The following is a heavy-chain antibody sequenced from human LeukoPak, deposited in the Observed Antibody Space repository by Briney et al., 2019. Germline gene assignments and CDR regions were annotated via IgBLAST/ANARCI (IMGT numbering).Heavy chain of an antibody. CDR2: INPNSSGT. V-gene: IGHV1-2*02. Sequence: ASVKVSCKASGYTFTGYYMHWVRQAPGQGLEWMGWINPNSSGTNYAQKFQGRVTMTRDTSISTAYMELSRLRSDDTAVYYCARERADCGGDCYYFAYWGQGTLVTVSS. D-gene: IGHD2-21*02. J-gene: IGHJ4*02. CDR3: ARERADCGGDCYYFAY. CDR1: GYTFTGYY.